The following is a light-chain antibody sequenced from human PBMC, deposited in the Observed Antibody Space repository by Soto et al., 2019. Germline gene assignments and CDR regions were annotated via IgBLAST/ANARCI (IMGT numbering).Light chain of an antibody. CDR1: SSNVGSNY. CDR3: GTWDNSLSAV. Sequence: QSVLTQPPSVSAAPGQKVTISCSGSSSNVGSNYVSWYQQLPGTATQLLIYDNVKRPSGIPDRFSGSQSGTSATLGITGLQTGDEADYYCGTWDNSLSAVFGGGTKVTVL. V-gene: IGLV1-51*01. CDR2: DNV. J-gene: IGLJ2*01.